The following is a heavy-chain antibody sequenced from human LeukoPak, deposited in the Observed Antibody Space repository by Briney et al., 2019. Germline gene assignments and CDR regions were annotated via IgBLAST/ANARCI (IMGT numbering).Heavy chain of an antibody. J-gene: IGHJ4*02. CDR3: AREYPRPYYFDY. CDR2: ISSSSSYI. Sequence: PGGSLRLSSAASGFTFSSYSMNWVRQAPGKGLEWVSSISSSSSYIYYADSVKGRFTISRDNAKNSLYLQMNSLRAEDTAEYYCAREYPRPYYFDYWGQGTLVTVSS. CDR1: GFTFSSYS. V-gene: IGHV3-21*01.